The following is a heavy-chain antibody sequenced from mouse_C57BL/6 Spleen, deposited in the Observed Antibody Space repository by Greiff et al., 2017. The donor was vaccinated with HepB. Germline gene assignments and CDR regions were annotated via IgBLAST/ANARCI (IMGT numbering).Heavy chain of an antibody. CDR1: GFTFSDYG. V-gene: IGHV5-17*01. J-gene: IGHJ4*01. D-gene: IGHD2-4*01. CDR2: ISSGSSTI. Sequence: EVMLVESGGGLVKPGGSLKLSCAASGFTFSDYGMHWVRQAPEKGLEWVAYISSGSSTIYYADTVKGRFTISRDNAKNTLFLQMTSLRSEDTAMYYCARSPYDYDPCYAMDYWGQGTSVTVSS. CDR3: ARSPYDYDPCYAMDY.